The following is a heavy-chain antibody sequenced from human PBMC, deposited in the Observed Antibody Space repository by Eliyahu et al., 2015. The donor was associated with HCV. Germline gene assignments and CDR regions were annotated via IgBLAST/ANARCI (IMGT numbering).Heavy chain of an antibody. CDR1: GYTFTSSD. D-gene: IGHD5-24*01. J-gene: IGHJ6*03. V-gene: IGHV1-8*01. Sequence: QVQLVQSGAEVKKPGASVKVSCKASGYTFTSSDINWVRQATGQGLEWMGWMNPNSRNTGYAQKFQGRVTMTRNTSISTAYMELSSLRSEDTAVYYCARVGDGYNADYYYYMDVWGKGTTVTVSS. CDR2: MNPNSRNT. CDR3: ARVGDGYNADYYYYMDV.